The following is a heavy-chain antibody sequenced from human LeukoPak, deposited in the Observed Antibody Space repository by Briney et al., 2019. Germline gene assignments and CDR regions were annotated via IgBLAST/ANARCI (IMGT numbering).Heavy chain of an antibody. CDR1: GGSISSGGYY. Sequence: SETLSLTCTVSGGSISSGGYYWSWIRQHPGKGLEWIGYIYYSGSTYYNPSLKSRVTISVDTSKNQFSLKLSSVTAADTAVYYCARGADYGDYLYYFDYWDQGTLVTVSS. D-gene: IGHD4-17*01. CDR3: ARGADYGDYLYYFDY. J-gene: IGHJ4*02. V-gene: IGHV4-31*03. CDR2: IYYSGST.